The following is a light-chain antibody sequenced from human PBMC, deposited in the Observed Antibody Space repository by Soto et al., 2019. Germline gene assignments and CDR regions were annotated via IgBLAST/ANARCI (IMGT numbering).Light chain of an antibody. CDR2: EVT. V-gene: IGLV2-14*01. Sequence: QSALTQPASVSASPGQSITISCTGTSSDVGTYDDVSWYRQHPGKAPKLLIYEVTNRPSGVSNRFSGSKSGNTASLTISGLQAEDEADYFCSSYSISTAYLFGTGTKLTVL. CDR1: SSDVGTYDD. CDR3: SSYSISTAYL. J-gene: IGLJ1*01.